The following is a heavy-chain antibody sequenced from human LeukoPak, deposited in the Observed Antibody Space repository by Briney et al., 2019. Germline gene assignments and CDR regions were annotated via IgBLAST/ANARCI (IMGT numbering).Heavy chain of an antibody. Sequence: GGSLRLSCAASGFTFRNFGMHWVRPAPCKGLEWVAVIWYDGSNKYYADSVQGRFTISRDNSKNTLYLQMNSLRAEDTAMYYCARGNYDRSGYLDYWGQGTLVSVSS. J-gene: IGHJ4*02. CDR2: IWYDGSNK. CDR1: GFTFRNFG. CDR3: ARGNYDRSGYLDY. D-gene: IGHD3-22*01. V-gene: IGHV3-33*01.